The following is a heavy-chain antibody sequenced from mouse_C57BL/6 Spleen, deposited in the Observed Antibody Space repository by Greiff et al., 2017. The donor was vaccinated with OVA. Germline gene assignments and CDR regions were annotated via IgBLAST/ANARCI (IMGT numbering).Heavy chain of an antibody. CDR1: GYTFTSYW. CDR2: IDPTSGGT. V-gene: IGHV1-72*01. J-gene: IGHJ4*01. Sequence: QVQLQQPGAELVKPGASVKGAVESSGYTFTSYWMHWVKQRPGRRLEWIGRIDPTSGGTNYNEKFKSKATLTVDKPSSTAYMQLSSLTSEDSAVYYCAREEDAMDYWGQGTSVTVSS. CDR3: AREEDAMDY.